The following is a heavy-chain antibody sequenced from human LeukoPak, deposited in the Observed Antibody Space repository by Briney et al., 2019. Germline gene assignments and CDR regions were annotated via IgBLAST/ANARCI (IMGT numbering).Heavy chain of an antibody. D-gene: IGHD3-10*01. J-gene: IGHJ4*02. V-gene: IGHV1-18*01. CDR2: ISAYNGNT. CDR3: ARDASTYYYGSGSY. CDR1: GYTFTSYG. Sequence: ASVKVSCKASGYTFTSYGISWVRQAPGQGLEWMGWISAYNGNTNYAQKLQGRVTMTTDTTTSTAYMELRSLRSDDTAVYYCARDASTYYYGSGSYWGQGTLVTVSS.